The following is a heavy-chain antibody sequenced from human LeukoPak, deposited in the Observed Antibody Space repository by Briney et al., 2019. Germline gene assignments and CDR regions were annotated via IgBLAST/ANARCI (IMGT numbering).Heavy chain of an antibody. Sequence: SQTLSLTCTVSGGSISSGGYYWSCIRQHPGKGLEWIAYIYYSGSTYYNPSLKSRVTISVDTSKNQFSLKLSSVTAADTAVYYCARDRIVGAPGAYYYYMDVWGKGTTVTVSS. CDR2: IYYSGST. J-gene: IGHJ6*03. V-gene: IGHV4-31*03. D-gene: IGHD1-26*01. CDR3: ARDRIVGAPGAYYYYMDV. CDR1: GGSISSGGYY.